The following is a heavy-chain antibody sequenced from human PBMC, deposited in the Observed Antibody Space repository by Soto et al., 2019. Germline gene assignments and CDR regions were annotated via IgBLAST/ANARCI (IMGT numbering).Heavy chain of an antibody. V-gene: IGHV4-4*02. CDR2: IYHSGST. CDR3: ARSGLGTAMVGDKNWFDP. CDR1: GGSISSSNW. D-gene: IGHD5-18*01. Sequence: SETLSLTCAVSGGSISSSNWWSWVRQPPGKGLEWIGEIYHSGSTNYNPSLKSRVTISVDKSKNQFSLKLSSVTAADTAVYYCARSGLGTAMVGDKNWFDPWGQGTLVTVSS. J-gene: IGHJ5*02.